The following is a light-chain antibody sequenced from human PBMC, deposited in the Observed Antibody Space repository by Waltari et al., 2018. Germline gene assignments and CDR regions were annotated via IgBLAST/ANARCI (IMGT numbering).Light chain of an antibody. CDR3: QQRSNWPPLT. J-gene: IGKJ4*01. V-gene: IGKV3-11*01. CDR2: EAS. CDR1: QSISTY. Sequence: EIVLTQSPVTLSLSPGERATLSCRASQSISTYLAWYQHKPGQAPRLLIYEASNRATSIPARFSCSGSGTDFTLTITSLEPEDFAFYYCQQRSNWPPLTFGGGTKVEIK.